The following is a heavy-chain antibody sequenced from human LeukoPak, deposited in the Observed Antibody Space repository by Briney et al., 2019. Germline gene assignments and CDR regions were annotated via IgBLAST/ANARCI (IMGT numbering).Heavy chain of an antibody. CDR3: AKGPEGANYYYYMDV. D-gene: IGHD4/OR15-4a*01. Sequence: GGSLRLSCAASGFTFSSYAMSWVRQAPGKGLEWVSAISGSGGSTYYADSVKGRFTISRDNSKNTLYLQMNSLRAEDTAVYYCAKGPEGANYYYYMDVGGKGTTVTVSS. CDR1: GFTFSSYA. V-gene: IGHV3-23*01. J-gene: IGHJ6*03. CDR2: ISGSGGST.